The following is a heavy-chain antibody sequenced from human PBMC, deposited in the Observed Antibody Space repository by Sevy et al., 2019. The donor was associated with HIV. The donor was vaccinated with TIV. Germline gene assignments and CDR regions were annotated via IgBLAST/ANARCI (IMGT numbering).Heavy chain of an antibody. D-gene: IGHD1-26*01. CDR3: ARSGSGFSVGKIDS. CDR2: TYHRSKWTS. J-gene: IGHJ4*02. CDR1: GDSISSNSAI. V-gene: IGHV6-1*01. Sequence: QSQTLSLTCDISGDSISSNSAIWNWIRQSPSRGLEWLGRTYHRSKWTSDSAVSVKGRLTVSPDTSKNQFSLRLNFVTPEDTALYFCARSGSGFSVGKIDSWGQGTLVTVSS.